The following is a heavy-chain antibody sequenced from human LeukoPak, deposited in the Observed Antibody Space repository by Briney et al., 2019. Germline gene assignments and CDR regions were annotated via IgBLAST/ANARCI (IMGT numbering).Heavy chain of an antibody. V-gene: IGHV3-21*01. Sequence: GGSLRLSCAASGFAFRSYSMHWVRQAPGKGLEWVSSISSISSFIYYADSLEGRFTISRDNAQNSLYLQMNSLRAEDTAVYYCARDSEGLYGDLDTVNWFDPWGQGTLVTVSS. CDR3: ARDSEGLYGDLDTVNWFDP. D-gene: IGHD4-17*01. CDR1: GFAFRSYS. CDR2: ISSISSFI. J-gene: IGHJ5*02.